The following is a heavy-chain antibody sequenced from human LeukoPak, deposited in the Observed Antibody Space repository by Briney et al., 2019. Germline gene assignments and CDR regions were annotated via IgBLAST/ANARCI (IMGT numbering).Heavy chain of an antibody. J-gene: IGHJ4*02. V-gene: IGHV1-69*06. CDR2: IIPIFGTA. Sequence: ASVKVSCKASGGTFSSYAISWVRQAPGQGLEWMGGIIPIFGTANYAQKFQGRVTITADKSTSTAYMELSSLRSEDTAVYYCARAKPRYSGSPLDYWGQGTLVTVSS. CDR3: ARAKPRYSGSPLDY. CDR1: GGTFSSYA. D-gene: IGHD1-26*01.